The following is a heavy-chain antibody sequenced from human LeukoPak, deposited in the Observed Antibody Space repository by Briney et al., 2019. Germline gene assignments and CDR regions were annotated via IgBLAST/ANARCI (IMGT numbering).Heavy chain of an antibody. Sequence: SVTLSLTCAVSGGSISSSNWWSWVRQPPGKGLEWIGDIYHSGSTNYNPSLKSRVTISVDTSKNQFSLKLSSVTAAATAVYYCARVLGSFDIWGQGTMVTVSS. CDR2: IYHSGST. V-gene: IGHV4-4*02. D-gene: IGHD3-16*01. J-gene: IGHJ3*02. CDR3: ARVLGSFDI. CDR1: GGSISSSNW.